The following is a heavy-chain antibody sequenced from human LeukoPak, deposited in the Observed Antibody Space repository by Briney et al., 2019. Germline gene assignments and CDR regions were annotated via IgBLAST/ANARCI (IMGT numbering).Heavy chain of an antibody. CDR2: IKQDGSEK. CDR1: GFTFSSYW. V-gene: IGHV3-7*01. D-gene: IGHD3-9*01. CDR3: ARGGGHVLRYFDWSGDFDY. Sequence: GGSLRLSCAASGFTFSSYWMSWVRQAPGKGLEWVANIKQDGSEKYYVDSVKGRFTISRDNAKNSLYLQMNSLRAEDTAVYYCARGGGHVLRYFDWSGDFDYWGQGTLVTVSS. J-gene: IGHJ4*02.